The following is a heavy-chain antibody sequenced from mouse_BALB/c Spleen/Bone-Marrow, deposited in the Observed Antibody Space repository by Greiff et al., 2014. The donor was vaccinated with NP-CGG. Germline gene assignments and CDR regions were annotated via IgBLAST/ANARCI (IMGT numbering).Heavy chain of an antibody. CDR1: GYSFTGYT. CDR3: ARGDYYGSSSFAY. CDR2: INPYNGGT. Sequence: VQLKQFGPELVEPGASMKISCKASGYSFTGYTMNWVKQSHGKNLEWIGLINPYNGGTSYNQKFKGKATLTVDKSSSTAYMELLSLTSEDSAVYYCARGDYYGSSSFAYWGQGTLVTVSA. J-gene: IGHJ3*01. D-gene: IGHD1-1*01. V-gene: IGHV1-18*01.